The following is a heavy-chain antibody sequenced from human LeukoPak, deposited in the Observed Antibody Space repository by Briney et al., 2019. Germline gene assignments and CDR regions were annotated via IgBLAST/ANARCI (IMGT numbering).Heavy chain of an antibody. CDR2: ISTSSSYV. CDR1: GFMFSSYN. Sequence: PGGSLRLSCGASGFMFSSYNMNWVRQAPGKGLEWVSCISTSSSYVYYADSVKGRFTISRDDAKNSLYLQMNSLRAEDTAVYYCAKDSFVPQVSVFQHWGQGTLVTVSS. D-gene: IGHD2-15*01. J-gene: IGHJ1*01. CDR3: AKDSFVPQVSVFQH. V-gene: IGHV3-21*01.